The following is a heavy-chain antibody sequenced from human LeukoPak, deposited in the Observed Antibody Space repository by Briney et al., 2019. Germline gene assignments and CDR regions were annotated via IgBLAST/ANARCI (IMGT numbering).Heavy chain of an antibody. CDR2: ISYDGGSK. CDR1: GFTFSNYA. CDR3: ARETNAFDI. Sequence: PGRSLRLSCADSGFTFSNYAMHWVRQAPGKGLEGVAFISYDGGSKYYADSVKGRFTISRDNSRNTLYLQMNTLRPEDTAVYYCARETNAFDIWGQGTMVTVSS. J-gene: IGHJ3*02. V-gene: IGHV3-30-3*01.